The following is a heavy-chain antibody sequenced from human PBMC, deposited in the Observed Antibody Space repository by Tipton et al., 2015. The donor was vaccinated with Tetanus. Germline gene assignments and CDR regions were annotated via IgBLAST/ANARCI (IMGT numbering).Heavy chain of an antibody. Sequence: TLSLTCTVSGASISNSSSYWGWIRQSPGKGLEWIGNIYFSGSTYYNPSLKSRVTISVDTSKNQFSLRLNSVTAADTAVYYCAKLFRVRARGITMVVVVPPGYFGYWGQGTLVTVPS. CDR2: IYFSGST. V-gene: IGHV4-39*01. CDR1: GASISNSSSY. J-gene: IGHJ4*02. D-gene: IGHD3-22*01. CDR3: AKLFRVRARGITMVVVVPPGYFGY.